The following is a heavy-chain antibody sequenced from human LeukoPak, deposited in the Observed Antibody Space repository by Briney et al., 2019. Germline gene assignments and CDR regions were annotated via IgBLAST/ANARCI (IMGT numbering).Heavy chain of an antibody. Sequence: PGGSLRLSCAASGFTFSSYWMSWVRQAPGKGLEWVANIKQDGSEKYYVDSVKGRFAISRDNAKNSLYLQMNSLRAEDTAVYYCARPPGLLFYYFDYWGQGTLVTVSS. V-gene: IGHV3-7*01. J-gene: IGHJ4*02. D-gene: IGHD2/OR15-2a*01. CDR3: ARPPGLLFYYFDY. CDR2: IKQDGSEK. CDR1: GFTFSSYW.